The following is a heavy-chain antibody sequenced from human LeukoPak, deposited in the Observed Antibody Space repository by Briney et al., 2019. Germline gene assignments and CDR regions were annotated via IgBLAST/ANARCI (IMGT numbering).Heavy chain of an antibody. D-gene: IGHD3-22*01. J-gene: IGHJ4*02. CDR2: ISDSGGRT. CDR3: AKRGVVIRVILVGFHKEAYYFDS. Sequence: GGSLRLSCAVSGITLSNYGMSWVRQAPGKGLEWVAGISDSGGRTNYADSVKGRFTISRDNPKNTLYLQMNSMRAEDTTVYFCAKRGVVIRVILVGFHKEAYYFDSWGQGALVTVSS. CDR1: GITLSNYG. V-gene: IGHV3-23*01.